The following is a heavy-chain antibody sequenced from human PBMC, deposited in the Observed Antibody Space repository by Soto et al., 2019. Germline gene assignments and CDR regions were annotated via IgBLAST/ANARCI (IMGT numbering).Heavy chain of an antibody. V-gene: IGHV4-34*01. Sequence: SETLSLTCAVYGGSFGGYYWSWIRQPPGKGLEWIGEINHSGSTNYNPSLKSRVTISVDTSKNQFSLKLSSVTAADTAVYYCERVFRFRQRSPNWFDPWGQGTLVTVSS. CDR1: GGSFGGYY. D-gene: IGHD3-16*01. CDR2: INHSGST. J-gene: IGHJ5*02. CDR3: ERVFRFRQRSPNWFDP.